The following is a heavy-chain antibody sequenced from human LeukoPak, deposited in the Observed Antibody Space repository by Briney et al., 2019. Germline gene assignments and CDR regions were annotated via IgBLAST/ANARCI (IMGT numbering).Heavy chain of an antibody. Sequence: SETLSLTCTVSGGSVSSYYWSWIRQPPGKGLEWIGYIYYSGSTKYNSSLKSRVTISVDTSKNQFSLKLSSVTAADTAVYYCARRYGSGSSGTFDYWGQGTLVTVSS. V-gene: IGHV4-59*02. CDR1: GGSVSSYY. D-gene: IGHD3-10*01. CDR2: IYYSGST. CDR3: ARRYGSGSSGTFDY. J-gene: IGHJ4*02.